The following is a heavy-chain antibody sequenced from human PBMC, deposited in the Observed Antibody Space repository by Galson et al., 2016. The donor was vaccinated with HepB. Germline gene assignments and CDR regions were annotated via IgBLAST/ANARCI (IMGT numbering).Heavy chain of an antibody. Sequence: QSGAEVKKPGGSLKISCKTSGFSFATHWIAWVRQMPGKGLEWMGIIYAGDSETRYSPPFQGQVTISVDKSTAVAYLQWNSLKASDSAMYYCARQRRNYGMDVRGQGTTVTVSS. CDR2: IYAGDSET. J-gene: IGHJ6*02. V-gene: IGHV5-51*01. CDR3: ARQRRNYGMDV. CDR1: GFSFATHW. D-gene: IGHD1-1*01.